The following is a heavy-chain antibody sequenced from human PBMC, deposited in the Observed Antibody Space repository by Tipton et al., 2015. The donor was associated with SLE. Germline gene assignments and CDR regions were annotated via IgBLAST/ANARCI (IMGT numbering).Heavy chain of an antibody. CDR2: IYHSGST. D-gene: IGHD3-10*01. Sequence: TLSLTCTVSGYSVRSGYYWGWIRQPPGKGLEWIGSIYHSGSTYYNPSLKNRVTISVDTSNNQISLQLSSVMAADAAVYYRAREGAEKVRTSYYYYMDVWGKGTTVTISS. J-gene: IGHJ6*03. CDR3: AREGAEKVRTSYYYYMDV. CDR1: GYSVRSGYY. V-gene: IGHV4-38-2*02.